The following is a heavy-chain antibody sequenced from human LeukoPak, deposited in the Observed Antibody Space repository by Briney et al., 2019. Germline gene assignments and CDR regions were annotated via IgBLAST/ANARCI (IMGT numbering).Heavy chain of an antibody. V-gene: IGHV5-10-1*01. J-gene: IGHJ1*01. D-gene: IGHD5-24*01. CDR3: ARLGDGYNSHFQH. CDR2: IDPSDSYT. Sequence: GESLKISCKGSGYSFTTYWIGWVRQMPGKGLEWMGRIDPSDSYTNYSPSFQGHVTISADKSIGTAYLQWSSLKASDTAIYYCARLGDGYNSHFQHWGQGTLVTVSS. CDR1: GYSFTTYW.